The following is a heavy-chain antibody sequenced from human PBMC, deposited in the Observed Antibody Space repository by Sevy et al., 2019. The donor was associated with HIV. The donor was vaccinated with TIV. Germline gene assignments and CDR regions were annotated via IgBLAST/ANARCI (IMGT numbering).Heavy chain of an antibody. V-gene: IGHV4-39*01. CDR1: GGSISSSSYY. CDR3: ARHYDHGDYPSTGERWFDP. Sequence: SETLSLTCTVSGGSISSSSYYWGWIRQPPGKGLEWIGSIYYSGSTYYNPSLKSRVTISVDTSKNQFSLKLSSVTAADTAVYYCARHYDHGDYPSTGERWFDPWGQGTLVTVSS. J-gene: IGHJ5*02. CDR2: IYYSGST. D-gene: IGHD4-17*01.